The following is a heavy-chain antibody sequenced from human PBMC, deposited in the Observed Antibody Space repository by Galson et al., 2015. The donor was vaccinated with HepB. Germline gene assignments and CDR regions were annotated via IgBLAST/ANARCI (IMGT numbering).Heavy chain of an antibody. CDR3: ARQERYQLLIFAFDI. CDR2: IYPGDSDT. D-gene: IGHD2-2*01. Sequence: QSGAEVKKPGESLKISCKGSGYSFTSYWIGWVRQMPGKGLEWMGIIYPGDSDTRYSPSFQGQVTISADKSISTAYLQWSSLKASDTAMYYCARQERYQLLIFAFDIWGQGTMVTVSS. CDR1: GYSFTSYW. J-gene: IGHJ3*02. V-gene: IGHV5-51*01.